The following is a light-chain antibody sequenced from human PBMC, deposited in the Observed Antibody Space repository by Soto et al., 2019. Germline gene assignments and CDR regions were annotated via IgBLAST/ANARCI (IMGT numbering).Light chain of an antibody. CDR3: LQYDDWHRT. Sequence: EIVMTHSPAILSVSPCDRATLSFSACQSVSNNLAWYQQKPGQTPRLVIYGASNRATGVPARFSGSGSGTDFTLTISSLQSEDFAVYYCLQYDDWHRTFGQGTKVDIK. CDR2: GAS. CDR1: QSVSNN. J-gene: IGKJ1*01. V-gene: IGKV3-15*01.